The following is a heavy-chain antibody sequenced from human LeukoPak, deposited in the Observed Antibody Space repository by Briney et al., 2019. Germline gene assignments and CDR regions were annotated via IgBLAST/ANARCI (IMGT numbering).Heavy chain of an antibody. J-gene: IGHJ4*02. CDR3: AREGYDSWSGYYDY. CDR1: GGSISSGSYY. D-gene: IGHD3-3*01. Sequence: PSETLSLTCTVSGGSISSGSYYWSWIRQPAGKGLEWIGRIYTSGSTNYNPSLKSRVTISVDTSKNQFSLKLSSVTAADTAVYYCAREGYDSWSGYYDYWGQGTLVTVSS. CDR2: IYTSGST. V-gene: IGHV4-61*02.